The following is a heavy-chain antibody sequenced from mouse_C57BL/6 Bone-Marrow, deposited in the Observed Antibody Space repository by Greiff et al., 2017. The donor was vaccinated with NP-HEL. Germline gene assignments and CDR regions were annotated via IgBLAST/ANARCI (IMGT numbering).Heavy chain of an antibody. J-gene: IGHJ4*01. V-gene: IGHV3-6*01. CDR3: ARDHYDYDVPYAMDY. CDR1: GYSITSGYY. CDR2: ISYDGSN. D-gene: IGHD2-4*01. Sequence: VQLQQSGPGLVKPSQSLSLTCSVTGYSITSGYYWNWIRQFPGNKLEWMGYISYDGSNNYNPSLKNRISITRDTSKNQFFLKLNSVTTEDTATYYCARDHYDYDVPYAMDYWGQGTSVTVSS.